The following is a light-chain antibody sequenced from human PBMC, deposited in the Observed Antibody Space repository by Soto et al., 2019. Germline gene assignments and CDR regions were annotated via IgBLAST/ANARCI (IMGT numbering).Light chain of an antibody. Sequence: IQLTQSPSSLSASMGDRVTITCGASQGIINYLAWYQQQPGKAPKLLIDGASTLQGGVPSRFSGSGSGTEFTLTISSLQSEDFAVYYCQQYNDYPRTFGQGTKVDI. J-gene: IGKJ1*01. CDR1: QGIINY. CDR3: QQYNDYPRT. V-gene: IGKV1-9*01. CDR2: GAS.